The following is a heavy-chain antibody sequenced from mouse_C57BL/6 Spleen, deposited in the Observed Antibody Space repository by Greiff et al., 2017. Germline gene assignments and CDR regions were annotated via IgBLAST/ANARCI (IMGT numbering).Heavy chain of an antibody. Sequence: VQLQESGAELVMPGASVKLSCKASGYTFTSYWMHWVKQRPGQGLEWIGEIDPSDSYTNYNQKFKGKSTLTVDKSSSTAYMQLSSLTSGDSAVYYCARMGGSSPWFAYWGQGTLVTVSA. V-gene: IGHV1-69*01. CDR3: ARMGGSSPWFAY. J-gene: IGHJ3*01. CDR1: GYTFTSYW. CDR2: IDPSDSYT. D-gene: IGHD1-1*01.